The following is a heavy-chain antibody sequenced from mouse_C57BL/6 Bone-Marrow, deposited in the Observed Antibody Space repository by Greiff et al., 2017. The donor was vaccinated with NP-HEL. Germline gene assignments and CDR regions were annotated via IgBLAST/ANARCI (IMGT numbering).Heavy chain of an antibody. D-gene: IGHD1-1*02. J-gene: IGHJ4*01. CDR2: IYPGSGSP. CDR1: GYTFTSYW. Sequence: VQLQQPGAELVKPGASVKMSCKASGYTFTSYWITWVKQRPGQGLECIGDIYPGSGSPNYNEKFKSKATLTVDTSSSTAYMQLSSLTSEDSAVYYCERDYDGRGYAMDYWGQGTSVTVSS. CDR3: ERDYDGRGYAMDY. V-gene: IGHV1-55*01.